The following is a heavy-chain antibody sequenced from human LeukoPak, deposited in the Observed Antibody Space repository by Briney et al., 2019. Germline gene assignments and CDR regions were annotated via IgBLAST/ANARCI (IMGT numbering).Heavy chain of an antibody. J-gene: IGHJ5*02. V-gene: IGHV4-34*01. Sequence: SETLSLTRAVYGGSFSGYYWSWIRHPPGKGLEWIGEINHSGSTNYNPSLKTRVTISVDTSKTQFSLKLSSVTAADTAVYYCARGLRFLEWLLSPSWFDPWGQGTLVTVSS. D-gene: IGHD3-3*01. CDR2: INHSGST. CDR1: GGSFSGYY. CDR3: ARGLRFLEWLLSPSWFDP.